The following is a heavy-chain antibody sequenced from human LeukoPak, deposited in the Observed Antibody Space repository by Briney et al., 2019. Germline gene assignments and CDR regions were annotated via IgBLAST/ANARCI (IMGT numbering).Heavy chain of an antibody. Sequence: QSGGSLRLSCAASGLTFSNYAMSWVRQAPGKGLEWVSAILGSGGSTYYADSVKGRFTVSRDNSKSTLYLQMNSLRAEDTALYYCAKWGAYDVLTGYYVPDYWGQGTLVTVSS. CDR3: AKWGAYDVLTGYYVPDY. CDR1: GLTFSNYA. D-gene: IGHD3-9*01. J-gene: IGHJ4*02. CDR2: ILGSGGST. V-gene: IGHV3-23*01.